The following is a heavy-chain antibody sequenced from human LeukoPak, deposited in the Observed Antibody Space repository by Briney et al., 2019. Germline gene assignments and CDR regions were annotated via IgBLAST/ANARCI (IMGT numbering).Heavy chain of an antibody. Sequence: GGSLRLSCTASRFTFSTYAMSWVRQAPGKGLEWVSSISGSGDTTYYTGSVKGRFTISRDNSKNALYLQMSSLRAEDTAVYYCAKSQRNYRQVVQSIDYWRQETRVTVFS. CDR2: ISGSGDTT. CDR1: RFTFSTYA. D-gene: IGHD2-2*01. CDR3: AKSQRNYRQVVQSIDY. V-gene: IGHV3-23*01. J-gene: IGHJ4*02.